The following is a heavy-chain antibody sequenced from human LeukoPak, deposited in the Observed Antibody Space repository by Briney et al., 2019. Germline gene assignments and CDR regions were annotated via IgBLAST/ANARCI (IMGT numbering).Heavy chain of an antibody. CDR1: GGYISSYY. V-gene: IGHV4-59*01. CDR3: VRHVARAFDI. CDR2: VYYTGST. Sequence: KPSETLSLTCTVSGGYISSYYWSWIRQPPGEGLEWIGYVYYTGSTNYNPSLKSRVSISVDTSKNQFSLKLRSVSAADTAVYSCVRHVARAFDIWGQGTKVTVSS. J-gene: IGHJ3*02.